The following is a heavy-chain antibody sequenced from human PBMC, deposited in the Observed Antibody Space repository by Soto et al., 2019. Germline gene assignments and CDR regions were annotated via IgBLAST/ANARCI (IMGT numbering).Heavy chain of an antibody. CDR3: ARDPGYCSSTSCYPDWFDP. J-gene: IGHJ5*02. CDR2: ISAYNGNT. D-gene: IGHD2-2*01. Sequence: ASVKVSCKASGYTFTSYGISWVRQAPGQGLEWMGWISAYNGNTNYAQKLQGRVTMTTDTSTSTAYMELRSLRSDDTAVYYCARDPGYCSSTSCYPDWFDPWGQGTLVPVSS. V-gene: IGHV1-18*04. CDR1: GYTFTSYG.